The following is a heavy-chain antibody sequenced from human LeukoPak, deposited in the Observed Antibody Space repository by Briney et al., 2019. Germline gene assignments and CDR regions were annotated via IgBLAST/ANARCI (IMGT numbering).Heavy chain of an antibody. CDR1: GGSISSGDYY. CDR2: IYYSGST. D-gene: IGHD3-22*01. V-gene: IGHV4-39*01. CDR3: ASASDYYDSSGYSSYYFDY. J-gene: IGHJ4*02. Sequence: SQTLSLTCTVSGGSISSGDYYWSWIRQPPGKGLEWIGSIYYSGSTYYNPSLKSRVTISVDTSKNQFSLKLSSVTAADTAVYYCASASDYYDSSGYSSYYFDYWGQGTLVTVSS.